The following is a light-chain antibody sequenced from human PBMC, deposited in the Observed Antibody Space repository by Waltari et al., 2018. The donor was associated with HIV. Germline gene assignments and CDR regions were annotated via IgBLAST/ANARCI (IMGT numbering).Light chain of an antibody. CDR1: NSNIGAGYD. Sequence: QSVLTQPPSVSGAPGQRVTIPCTGRNSNIGAGYDVHWYQQLPGTAPKLLIYGNSNRPAWFPDRFAGSKSGTAASLASTGLQAEDEAEYYCQSYDNTLREKVFGGGTKLAVL. V-gene: IGLV1-40*01. CDR2: GNS. J-gene: IGLJ3*02. CDR3: QSYDNTLREKV.